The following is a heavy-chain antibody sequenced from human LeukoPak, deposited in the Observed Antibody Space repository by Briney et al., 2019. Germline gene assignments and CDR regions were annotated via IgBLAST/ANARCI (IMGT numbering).Heavy chain of an antibody. D-gene: IGHD3-3*01. J-gene: IGHJ4*02. CDR3: ARVKGYEGIDY. CDR2: INHSGST. CDR1: GGSFSGYY. Sequence: SETLSPTCAVYGGSFSGYYWSWIRQPPGKGLEWIGEINHSGSTNYNPSLKSRVTISVDTSKNQFSLKLSSVTAADTAVYYCARVKGYEGIDYWGQGTLVTVSS. V-gene: IGHV4-34*01.